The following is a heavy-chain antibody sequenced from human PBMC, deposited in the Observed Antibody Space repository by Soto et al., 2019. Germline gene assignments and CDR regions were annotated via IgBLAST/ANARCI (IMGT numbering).Heavy chain of an antibody. J-gene: IGHJ3*02. D-gene: IGHD6-19*01. CDR1: GYTFTSDG. Sequence: QVQLVQSGAEVKKPGASVKVSCKASGYTFTSDGITWVRQAPGQGLEWMGLISAYNGNTKYAHKGQSRVTMTTDTLTGTAYMALGSLRSDDTAVYYCERRQSSRWYFDAVDIWGQGTMVTVSS. CDR2: ISAYNGNT. V-gene: IGHV1-18*01. CDR3: ERRQSSRWYFDAVDI.